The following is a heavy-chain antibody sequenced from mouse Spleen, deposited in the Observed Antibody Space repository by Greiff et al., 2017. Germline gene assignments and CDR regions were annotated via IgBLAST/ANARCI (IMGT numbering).Heavy chain of an antibody. Sequence: DVKLVESGGGLVKPGGSLKLSCAASGFTFSSYAMSWVRQTPEKRLEWVATISSGGSYTYYPDSVKGRFTISRDNAKNTLYLQMSSLRSEDTAMYYCASLRFAYWGQGTLVTVSA. V-gene: IGHV5-9-1*01. CDR1: GFTFSSYA. CDR3: ASLRFAY. J-gene: IGHJ3*01. CDR2: ISSGGSYT.